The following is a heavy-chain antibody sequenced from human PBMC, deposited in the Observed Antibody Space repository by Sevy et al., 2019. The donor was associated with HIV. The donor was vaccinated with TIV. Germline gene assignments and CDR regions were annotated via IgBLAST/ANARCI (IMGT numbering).Heavy chain of an antibody. CDR2: IRYDGSHK. Sequence: GGSLRLSCAASGFTFRNYDMHWVRQAPGKGLEWISFIRYDGSHKSYAESVKGRFTFSRDNSKNTLDLHMNSLRPEDTAVYFCAKDAPSRFDYWGQGALVTVSS. CDR3: AKDAPSRFDY. V-gene: IGHV3-30*02. J-gene: IGHJ4*02. CDR1: GFTFRNYD.